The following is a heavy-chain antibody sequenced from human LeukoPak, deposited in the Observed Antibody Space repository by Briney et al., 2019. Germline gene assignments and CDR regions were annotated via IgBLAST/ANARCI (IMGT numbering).Heavy chain of an antibody. CDR2: IYYSGST. V-gene: IGHV4-59*01. CDR1: GGSISSYY. J-gene: IGHJ6*03. Sequence: PSETLSLTCTVSGGSISSYYWSWIRQPPGKGLEWIGYIYYSGSTNYNPSLKSRVTISVDTSKNQFSLKLSSVTAADTAVYYCARGSEGSGSYYPYYYYYMDVWGKGTTVTVSS. D-gene: IGHD3-10*01. CDR3: ARGSEGSGSYYPYYYYYMDV.